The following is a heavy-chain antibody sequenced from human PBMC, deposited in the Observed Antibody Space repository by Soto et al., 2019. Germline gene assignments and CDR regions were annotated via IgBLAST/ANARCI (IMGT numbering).Heavy chain of an antibody. Sequence: PAGSLRLSCAASGLSFSSYGMPWFCQAPGKGLEWVAGIWYDGSNKYYADSVKGRFTISRDNSKNTLYLQMNSLRAEDTAVHYCGKISCSATVCPSYWYGVAVWGQGATVTVSS. CDR1: GLSFSSYG. CDR3: GKISCSATVCPSYWYGVAV. J-gene: IGHJ6*02. V-gene: IGHV3-33*06. D-gene: IGHD2-15*01. CDR2: IWYDGSNK.